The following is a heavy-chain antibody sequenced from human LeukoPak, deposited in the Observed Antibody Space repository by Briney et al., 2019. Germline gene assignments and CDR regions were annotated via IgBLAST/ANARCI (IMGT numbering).Heavy chain of an antibody. CDR1: GFTFSSYA. Sequence: GRSLRLSCAASGFTFSSYAMHWVRQAPGKGLEWVSVIYSGGSTYYADSVKGRFTISRDNAKNSLYLQMNSLRAEDTAVYYCARGSTYYDSSGQVPFDYWGQGTLVTVSS. D-gene: IGHD3-22*01. CDR2: IYSGGST. J-gene: IGHJ4*02. CDR3: ARGSTYYDSSGQVPFDY. V-gene: IGHV3-66*01.